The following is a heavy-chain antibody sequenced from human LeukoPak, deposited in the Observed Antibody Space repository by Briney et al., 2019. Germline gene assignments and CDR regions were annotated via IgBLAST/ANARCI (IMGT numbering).Heavy chain of an antibody. Sequence: PSETLSLTGTVSGGSIGNDGYYGNWLRQHPGRGLEWIAFIYYSGAASYNPSLKSRVTISVDTSTNQFSRKLTSVTAADTAVYFCARGRYYGFSGDSWGQGTLVTVSS. D-gene: IGHD3-10*01. CDR2: IYYSGAA. V-gene: IGHV4-31*03. J-gene: IGHJ4*02. CDR1: GGSIGNDGYY. CDR3: ARGRYYGFSGDS.